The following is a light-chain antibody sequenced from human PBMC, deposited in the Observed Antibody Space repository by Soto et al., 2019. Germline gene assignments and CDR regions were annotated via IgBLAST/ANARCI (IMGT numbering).Light chain of an antibody. Sequence: SYELTQPSSVSVSLGQTARITCSGDVLAKKYARWFQQKPGQAPVLVIYKDSERPSGIPERFSGSSSGTTVTLTISGAQVEDEADYYCYSAADSVVFGGGTKLTVL. J-gene: IGLJ2*01. CDR3: YSAADSVV. CDR1: VLAKKY. V-gene: IGLV3-27*01. CDR2: KDS.